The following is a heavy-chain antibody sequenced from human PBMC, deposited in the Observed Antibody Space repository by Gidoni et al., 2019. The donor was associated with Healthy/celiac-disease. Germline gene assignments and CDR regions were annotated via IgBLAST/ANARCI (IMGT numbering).Heavy chain of an antibody. CDR1: GFTFSSYS. D-gene: IGHD4-17*01. CDR2: ISSSSSYI. J-gene: IGHJ6*02. Sequence: EVQLVESGGGLVKPGGSLRLSCAASGFTFSSYSMNWVRQAPGKGLEWVSSISSSSSYIYYADSVKGRFTISRDNAKNSLYLQMNSLRAEDTAVYYCARDPDGEDYYGMDVWGQGTTVTVSS. CDR3: ARDPDGEDYYGMDV. V-gene: IGHV3-21*01.